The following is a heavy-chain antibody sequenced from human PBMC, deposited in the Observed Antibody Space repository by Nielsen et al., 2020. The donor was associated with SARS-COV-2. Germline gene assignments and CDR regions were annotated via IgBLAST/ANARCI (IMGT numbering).Heavy chain of an antibody. CDR3: APTVAAPTLF. Sequence: GGSLRLSCTASGFTFGDYAMSWFRQAPGKGLEWVAVISYDGSNKYYADSVKGRFTISRDNSKNTLYLQMNSLRAEDTAVYYCAPTVAAPTLFWGQGTLVTVSS. J-gene: IGHJ4*02. V-gene: IGHV3-30*04. D-gene: IGHD2-15*01. CDR2: ISYDGSNK. CDR1: GFTFGDYA.